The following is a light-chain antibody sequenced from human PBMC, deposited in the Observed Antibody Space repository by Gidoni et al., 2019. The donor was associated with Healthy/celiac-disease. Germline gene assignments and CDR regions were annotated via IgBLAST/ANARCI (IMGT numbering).Light chain of an antibody. J-gene: IGKJ3*01. CDR1: QSISSY. CDR3: QQSYSTPFT. CDR2: AAS. V-gene: IGKV1-39*01. Sequence: IQMTPSPSSLSASVGDRVTITCRASQSISSYLNWYQQKPGKAPKLLIYAASILQSGVPSRFRGSGSGKDFTLTISSLQPEDFATYYWQQSYSTPFTFGPGTKVGIK.